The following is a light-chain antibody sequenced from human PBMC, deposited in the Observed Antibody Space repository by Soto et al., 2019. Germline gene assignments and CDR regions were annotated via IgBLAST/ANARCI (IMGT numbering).Light chain of an antibody. V-gene: IGKV1-5*01. CDR2: DAS. CDR1: QSVKKW. J-gene: IGKJ2*01. Sequence: DIQMTQSPSTLSASVGDRVTITCRSSQSVKKWLAWYQQKPGRAPNLVIYDASTLQTSVTSTFSGSGSGTEFTLTISSLQLDDFGTYYCQQYQSWPYTFGQGTKLEIK. CDR3: QQYQSWPYT.